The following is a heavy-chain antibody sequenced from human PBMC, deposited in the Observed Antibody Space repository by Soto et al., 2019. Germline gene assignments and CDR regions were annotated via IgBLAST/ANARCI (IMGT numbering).Heavy chain of an antibody. V-gene: IGHV4-61*01. Sequence: SETLSLTCTVSGGSVSSGSYYWSWIRQPPGKGLEWIGYIYYSGSTNYNPSLKSRVTISVDTSKNQFSLKLSSVTAADTAVYYCARSRTTVTYYGMDVRGQGTTVTVSS. CDR3: ARSRTTVTYYGMDV. CDR1: GGSVSSGSYY. D-gene: IGHD4-4*01. CDR2: IYYSGST. J-gene: IGHJ6*02.